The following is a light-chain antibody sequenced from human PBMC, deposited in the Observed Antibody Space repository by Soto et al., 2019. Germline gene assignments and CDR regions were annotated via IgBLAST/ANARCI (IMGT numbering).Light chain of an antibody. CDR2: DVS. Sequence: LTQPASVSGSPGQSITISCTGTSSDVGGYNYVSWYQQHPGKAPKLMIYDVSNRPSGVSNRFSGSKSGNTASLTISGLQAEDEADYYCSSYTSSSTLVVFGGGTKVTVL. V-gene: IGLV2-14*01. J-gene: IGLJ2*01. CDR3: SSYTSSSTLVV. CDR1: SSDVGGYNY.